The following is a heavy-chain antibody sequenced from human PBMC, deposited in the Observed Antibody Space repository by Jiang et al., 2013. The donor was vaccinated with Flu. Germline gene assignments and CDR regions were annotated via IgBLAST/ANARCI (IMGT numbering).Heavy chain of an antibody. Sequence: QSGSELKKPGASVTVSCKASGYTFTRYPINWVRQAPGQGLEWMGWINTNTGNPTYAQGFTGGRFVFSLDTSVNTAFLQISSLKAEDTAVYYCARDPESKNWLDPWGQGALVTVSS. CDR1: GYTFTRYP. CDR3: ARDPESKNWLDP. CDR2: INTNTGNP. V-gene: IGHV7-4-1*02. J-gene: IGHJ5*02.